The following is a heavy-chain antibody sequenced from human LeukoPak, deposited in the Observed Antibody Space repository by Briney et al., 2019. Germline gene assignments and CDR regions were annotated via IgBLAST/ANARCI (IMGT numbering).Heavy chain of an antibody. CDR2: ISGSGDNT. CDR3: AKDYGSGSYLPGY. CDR1: GFSFSTYA. J-gene: IGHJ4*02. D-gene: IGHD3-10*01. V-gene: IGHV3-23*01. Sequence: GGSLRPSCAASGFSFSTYAMSWVRQAPGKGLEWVSAISGSGDNTYYADSVKGRFTISRDNSRNTLYLQMNSLRAEDTAVYYCAKDYGSGSYLPGYWGQGTLVTVSS.